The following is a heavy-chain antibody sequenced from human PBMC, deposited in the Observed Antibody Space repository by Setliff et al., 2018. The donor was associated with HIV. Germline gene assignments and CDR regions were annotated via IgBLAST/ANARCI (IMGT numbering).Heavy chain of an antibody. CDR1: GGSISSGAYY. V-gene: IGHV4-31*03. D-gene: IGHD3-3*01. CDR2: IYYSGST. J-gene: IGHJ6*03. Sequence: SETLSLTCTVSGGSISSGAYYWTWIRQHPGKGLEWVGYIYYSGSTYYNPSLKSRVTISIDTSKNQFSLKLSSVTAADTAVYYCARGTAYYNFWSGYSQDYYYYMDVWGKGTTVTVSS. CDR3: ARGTAYYNFWSGYSQDYYYYMDV.